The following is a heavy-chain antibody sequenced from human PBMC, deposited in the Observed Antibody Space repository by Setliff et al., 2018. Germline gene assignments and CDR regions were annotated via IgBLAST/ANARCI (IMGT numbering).Heavy chain of an antibody. D-gene: IGHD3-22*01. CDR2: IDPGDSET. CDR1: GYSFISYW. J-gene: IGHJ4*02. CDR3: ARRDNYYDSTGYSYYFDD. Sequence: PGESLTISCQTSGYSFISYWIGWVRQMPGKGLEWIGIIDPGDSETRYSPSFQGQISISVDKSINTAYLHWSSLKASDTAMYYCARRDNYYDSTGYSYYFDDWGQGTLVTVSS. V-gene: IGHV5-51*01.